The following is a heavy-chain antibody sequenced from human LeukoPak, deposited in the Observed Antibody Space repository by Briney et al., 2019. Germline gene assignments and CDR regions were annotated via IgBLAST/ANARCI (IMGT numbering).Heavy chain of an antibody. CDR3: ARLPVVPAANENYYYMDV. CDR1: GGSFSGYY. CDR2: INHSGST. Sequence: PSETLSLTCAVYGGSFSGYYWSWIRQPPGKGLEWIGEINHSGSTNYNPSLKSRVTISVDTSKNQFSLKLSSVTAADTAVYYCARLPVVPAANENYYYMDVWGKGTTVTVSS. D-gene: IGHD2-2*01. V-gene: IGHV4-34*01. J-gene: IGHJ6*03.